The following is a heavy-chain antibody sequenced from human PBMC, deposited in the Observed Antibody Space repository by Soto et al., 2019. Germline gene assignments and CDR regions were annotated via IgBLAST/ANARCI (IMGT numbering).Heavy chain of an antibody. V-gene: IGHV1-2*02. CDR1: GYTFTGYY. CDR2: INPNSGGT. Sequence: ASVKVSCKASGYTFTGYYMHWVRQAPGQGLEWMGWINPNSGGTNYAQKFQGRVTMTRDTSISTAYMELSRLRSDDTAVYYCAREGDDYGDPDAFDIWGQGTMGTVS. CDR3: AREGDDYGDPDAFDI. D-gene: IGHD4-17*01. J-gene: IGHJ3*02.